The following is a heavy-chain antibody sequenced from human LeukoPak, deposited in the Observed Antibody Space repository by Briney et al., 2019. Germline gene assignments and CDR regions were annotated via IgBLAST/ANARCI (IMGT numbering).Heavy chain of an antibody. CDR1: GFTFSSYW. J-gene: IGHJ6*03. D-gene: IGHD3-3*01. Sequence: PGGSLRLSCAASGFTFSSYWMSWVRQAPGKGLEGVANIKQEGREKSYVASVKGRFTISRDNAKNSLYLQMNSLRAEDTAVYYCARVSHDTYDFWSGYSVYYYYYYMDVWGKGTTVTVSS. CDR3: ARVSHDTYDFWSGYSVYYYYYYMDV. CDR2: IKQEGREK. V-gene: IGHV3-7*01.